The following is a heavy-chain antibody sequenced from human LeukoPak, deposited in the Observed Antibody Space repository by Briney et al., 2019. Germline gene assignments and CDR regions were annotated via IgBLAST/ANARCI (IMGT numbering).Heavy chain of an antibody. V-gene: IGHV3-20*04. CDR1: GFTFDDYG. D-gene: IGHD4-17*01. J-gene: IGHJ4*02. Sequence: PGGSLRLSCAASGFTFDDYGMSWVRQAPGKGLEWVSGINWNGGNTDYADSVKGRFTISRDNAKNSLYLQMNSLRAEDTAFYYCARGPHYGAPFDYWGQGTLVTVSS. CDR2: INWNGGNT. CDR3: ARGPHYGAPFDY.